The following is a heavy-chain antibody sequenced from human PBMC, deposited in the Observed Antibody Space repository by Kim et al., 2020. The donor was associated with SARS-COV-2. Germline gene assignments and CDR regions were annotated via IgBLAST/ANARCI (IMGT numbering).Heavy chain of an antibody. CDR3: AKDAVGGVYGDYFDY. CDR2: ISWNSGSI. CDR1: GFTFDDYA. V-gene: IGHV3-9*01. J-gene: IGHJ4*02. D-gene: IGHD4-17*01. Sequence: GGSLRLSCAASGFTFDDYAMHWVRQAPGKGLEWVSGISWNSGSIGYADSVKGRFTISRDNAKNSLYLQMNSLRAEDTALYYCAKDAVGGVYGDYFDYWGQGTLVTVSS.